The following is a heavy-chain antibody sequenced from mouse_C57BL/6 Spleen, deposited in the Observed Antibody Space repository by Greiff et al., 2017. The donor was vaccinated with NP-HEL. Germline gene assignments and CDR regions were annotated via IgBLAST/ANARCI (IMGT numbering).Heavy chain of an antibody. J-gene: IGHJ2*01. CDR1: GFTFSSYA. CDR3: ARDRGVGSDFDY. Sequence: EVKVVESGGGLVKPGGSLKLSCAASGFTFSSYAMSWVRQTPEKRLEWVATISDGGSYTYYPDNVKGRFTISRDNAKNNLYLQMSHLKSEDTAMYYCARDRGVGSDFDYWGQGTTLTVSS. V-gene: IGHV5-4*01. CDR2: ISDGGSYT. D-gene: IGHD1-1*02.